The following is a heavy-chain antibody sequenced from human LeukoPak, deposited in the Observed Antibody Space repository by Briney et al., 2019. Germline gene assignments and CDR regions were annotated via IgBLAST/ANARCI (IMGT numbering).Heavy chain of an antibody. CDR2: ISGSGGST. V-gene: IGHV3-23*01. CDR3: AKERRYSSSPRDFDY. D-gene: IGHD6-13*01. CDR1: EFTFSTYG. J-gene: IGHJ4*02. Sequence: GSLRLSCAASEFTFSTYGMSWVRQAPGRGLEWVSSISGSGGSTQYADSVQGRFAISRDNSKNTLYLQMNSLRAEDTAVYYCAKERRYSSSPRDFDYWGQGTLVTVSS.